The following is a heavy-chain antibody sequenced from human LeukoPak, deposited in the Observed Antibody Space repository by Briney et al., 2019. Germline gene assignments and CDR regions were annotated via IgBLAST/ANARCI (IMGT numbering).Heavy chain of an antibody. V-gene: IGHV3-48*02. D-gene: IGHD6-13*01. J-gene: IGHJ4*02. CDR1: GFTFSTDW. CDR3: ARDLPSSSWYGGGRFYYFDY. CDR2: ISSSSSTI. Sequence: PGGSLRLSCAASGFTFSTDWMSWVRQAPGKGLEWVSYISSSSSTIYYADSVKGRFTISRDNAKNSLYLQMNSLRDEDTAVYYCARDLPSSSWYGGGRFYYFDYRGQGTLVTVSS.